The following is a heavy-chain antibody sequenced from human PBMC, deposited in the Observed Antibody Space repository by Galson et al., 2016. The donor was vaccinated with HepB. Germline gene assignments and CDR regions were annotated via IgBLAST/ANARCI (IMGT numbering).Heavy chain of an antibody. V-gene: IGHV3-74*01. J-gene: IGHJ5*02. CDR2: ISIDGSNT. CDR1: GFSFSSNS. D-gene: IGHD1-26*01. CDR3: TREGGSYNHLDL. Sequence: SLRLSCAASGFSFSSNSIHWVRQAPGKGLVWVSRISIDGSNTGYADFAKGRFTISRDNAQKTVCLQMNSLRAEDTALYYCTREGGSYNHLDLWGQGTLVTVSS.